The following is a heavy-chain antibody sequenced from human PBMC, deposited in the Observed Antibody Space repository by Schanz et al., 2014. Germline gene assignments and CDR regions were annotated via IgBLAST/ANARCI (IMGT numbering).Heavy chain of an antibody. J-gene: IGHJ4*02. V-gene: IGHV3-23*01. D-gene: IGHD3-10*02. Sequence: EVQLLESGGGLVEPGGSLRLSCAASGFSFSSYAMGWVRQARGKGLEWVSAISGSGGSTYYADSVKGRFTISRDNSKNTLYLQMNSLRAEDTAVYYCAKNQYDDVDLSSFYFDFWGQGTLVTVSS. CDR3: AKNQYDDVDLSSFYFDF. CDR1: GFSFSSYA. CDR2: ISGSGGST.